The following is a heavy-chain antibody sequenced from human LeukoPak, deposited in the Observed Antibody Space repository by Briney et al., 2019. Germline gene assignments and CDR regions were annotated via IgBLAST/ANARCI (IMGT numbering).Heavy chain of an antibody. J-gene: IGHJ4*02. CDR1: GFTFSSYG. Sequence: GGSLRLSCAASGFTFSSYGTSWVRQAPGKGLEWVSAISGSGGSTYYADSVKGRFTISRDNSKNTLYLQMNSLRAEDTAVYYCAKSLRGGSYLFDYWGQGTLVTVSS. D-gene: IGHD1-26*01. V-gene: IGHV3-23*01. CDR3: AKSLRGGSYLFDY. CDR2: ISGSGGST.